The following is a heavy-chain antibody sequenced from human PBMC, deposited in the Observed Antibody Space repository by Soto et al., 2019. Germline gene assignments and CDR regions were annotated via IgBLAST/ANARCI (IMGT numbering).Heavy chain of an antibody. CDR3: ARELSYGMDV. CDR1: GATINSHY. V-gene: IGHV4-59*11. CDR2: IYFSGST. J-gene: IGHJ6*02. Sequence: QVQLQESGPGLVKPSETLSLTCTVSGATINSHYWTWIRQTPGKGLEWIGSIYFSGSTNYNPSLKGRVTISVDTSKSQFSLQLSSVIAADTAMYYCARELSYGMDVWGQGPTVTVSS.